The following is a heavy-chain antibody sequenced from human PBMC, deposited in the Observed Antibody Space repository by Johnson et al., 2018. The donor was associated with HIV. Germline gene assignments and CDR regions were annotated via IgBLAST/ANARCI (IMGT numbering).Heavy chain of an antibody. CDR2: IKQDGSEK. V-gene: IGHV3-7*01. CDR1: GFTFSSYW. Sequence: VQLVESGGALVQPGGSLRLSCAASGFTFSSYWMSWVRQAPGKGLEWVANIKQDGSEKYYVDSVKGRFTISRDNSKNTLYLQMNSLRAEDTAVYYCAPIAAAAFDIWGQGTMVTVSS. J-gene: IGHJ3*02. CDR3: APIAAAAFDI. D-gene: IGHD6-6*01.